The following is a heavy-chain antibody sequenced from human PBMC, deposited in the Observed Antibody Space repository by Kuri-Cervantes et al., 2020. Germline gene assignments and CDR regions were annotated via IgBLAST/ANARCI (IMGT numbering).Heavy chain of an antibody. V-gene: IGHV4-38-2*02. CDR2: IYRSGSP. CDR3: ARPWWWLLANWFDP. Sequence: SETLSLTCTVSGYSISSGFYWGWIRQPPGKGLEWIGSIYRSGSPSYNPSLKSRVTISVDTSKNELSLQLSSVTAAGTAVYYCARPWWWLLANWFDPWGQGTMVTVSS. J-gene: IGHJ5*02. D-gene: IGHD2-15*01. CDR1: GYSISSGFY.